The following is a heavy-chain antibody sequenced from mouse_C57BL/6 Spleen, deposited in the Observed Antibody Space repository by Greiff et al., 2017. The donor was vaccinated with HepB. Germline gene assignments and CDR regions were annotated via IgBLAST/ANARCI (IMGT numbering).Heavy chain of an antibody. J-gene: IGHJ4*01. CDR2: IYPGDGDT. CDR3: ASTVVAHYYAMDY. Sequence: VQRVESGPELVKPGASVKISCKASGYAFSSSWTNWVKQRPGKGLEWIGRIYPGDGDTNYNGKFKGKATLTADKSSSTAYMQLSSLTSEDSAVYFCASTVVAHYYAMDYWGQGTSVTVSS. V-gene: IGHV1-82*01. D-gene: IGHD1-1*01. CDR1: GYAFSSSW.